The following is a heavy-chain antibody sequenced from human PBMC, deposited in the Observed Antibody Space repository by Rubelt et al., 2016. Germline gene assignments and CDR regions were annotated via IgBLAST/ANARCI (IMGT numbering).Heavy chain of an antibody. Sequence: QVQLQQWGAGLLKPSETLSLTCAVYGGSFSGYYWNWIRQPPGKGLEWIGEINHSGSTNYNPSLKSRVTISVATSKNQFSLKLNSGTAADTAVYYCARTGPSTSSIYWGQGTLVTVSS. D-gene: IGHD6-6*01. V-gene: IGHV4-34*01. CDR2: INHSGST. CDR1: GGSFSGYY. CDR3: ARTGPSTSSIY. J-gene: IGHJ4*02.